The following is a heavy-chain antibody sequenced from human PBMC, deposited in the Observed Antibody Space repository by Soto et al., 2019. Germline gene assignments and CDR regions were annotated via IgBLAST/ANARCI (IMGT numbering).Heavy chain of an antibody. Sequence: PSETLSLTCAVYGGSFSCYYWSWIRQPPGKGLEWIGEINHSGSTNYNPSLKSRVTISVDTSKNQFSLKLSSVTATDTAVYYCATHRYGYFDYWGQGTLVTVSS. V-gene: IGHV4-34*01. J-gene: IGHJ4*02. CDR3: ATHRYGYFDY. D-gene: IGHD3-10*01. CDR2: INHSGST. CDR1: GGSFSCYY.